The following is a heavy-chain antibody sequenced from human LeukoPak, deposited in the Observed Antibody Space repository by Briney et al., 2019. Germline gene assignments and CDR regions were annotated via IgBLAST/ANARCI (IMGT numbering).Heavy chain of an antibody. V-gene: IGHV4-59*01. CDR2: IYYSGST. CDR3: ARGGWYPESFQH. Sequence: PSETLSLPCTVSGGSISSYYWNWIRQPPGQGLEWIGYIYYSGSTNYNPSLKSRVTISVDTSKNQFSLKLSSVTAADTAVYYCARGGWYPESFQHWGQGALVTVSS. D-gene: IGHD6-19*01. CDR1: GGSISSYY. J-gene: IGHJ1*01.